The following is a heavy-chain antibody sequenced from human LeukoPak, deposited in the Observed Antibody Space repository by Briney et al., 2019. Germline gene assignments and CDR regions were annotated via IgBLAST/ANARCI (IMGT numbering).Heavy chain of an antibody. Sequence: GGSLRLSCAASGFTFSSYGMHWVRQAPGKGLEWVAFIRYDGSNKYYADSVKGRFTISRDNSKNTLYLQMNSLRAEDTAVYYCARTLDSSGYVLDYWGQGTLVTVSS. J-gene: IGHJ4*02. CDR1: GFTFSSYG. CDR3: ARTLDSSGYVLDY. D-gene: IGHD3-22*01. V-gene: IGHV3-30*02. CDR2: IRYDGSNK.